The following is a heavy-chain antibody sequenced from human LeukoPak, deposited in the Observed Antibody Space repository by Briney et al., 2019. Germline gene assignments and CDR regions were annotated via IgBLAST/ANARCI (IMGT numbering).Heavy chain of an antibody. J-gene: IGHJ4*02. CDR2: INHSGST. CDR3: ARRPLYSYGPNDY. D-gene: IGHD5-18*01. CDR1: GGSFSGYY. V-gene: IGHV4-34*01. Sequence: SETLSLTCAVYGGSFSGYYWSWIRQPPGKGPEWIGEINHSGSTNYNPSLKSRVTISVDTSKNQFSLKLSSVTAADTAVYYCARRPLYSYGPNDYWGQGTLVTVSS.